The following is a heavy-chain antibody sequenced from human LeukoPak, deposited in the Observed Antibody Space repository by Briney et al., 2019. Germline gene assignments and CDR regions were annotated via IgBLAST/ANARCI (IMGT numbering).Heavy chain of an antibody. V-gene: IGHV3-11*04. CDR1: GFTFSDYY. D-gene: IGHD6-13*01. J-gene: IGHJ4*02. Sequence: GGSLRLSCAASGFTFSDYYMSWIRQAPGKGLEWVSYISNSGTTKYYADSVKGRFTISRDNAKNSLYLQMNSLRVEDTAVYYCARVGIITAAGTGDYWGRGTLVTVSS. CDR2: ISNSGTTK. CDR3: ARVGIITAAGTGDY.